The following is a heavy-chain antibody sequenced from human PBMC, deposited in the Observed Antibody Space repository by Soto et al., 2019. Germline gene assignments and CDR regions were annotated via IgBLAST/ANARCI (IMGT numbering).Heavy chain of an antibody. Sequence: LRLSCAASEFTFDKYYMTWVRQAPGKGPEWVANIKPDGSEQYYVDSVKGRFTISRDNANNSLYLQMNSLRAEDTAVYFCARGNWNYYYGFDVWGQGTTVTVSS. V-gene: IGHV3-7*01. CDR1: EFTFDKYY. D-gene: IGHD1-20*01. CDR3: ARGNWNYYYGFDV. CDR2: IKPDGSEQ. J-gene: IGHJ6*02.